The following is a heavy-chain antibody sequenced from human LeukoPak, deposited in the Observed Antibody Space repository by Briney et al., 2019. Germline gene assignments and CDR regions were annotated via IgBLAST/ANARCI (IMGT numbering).Heavy chain of an antibody. Sequence: SETLSLTCAVYGGSFSGYYWSWIRQPAGKGLEWIGRIYTGGSTNYNPSLKSRVTISVDTSKNQFSLKLSSVTAADTAVYYCARGPGYSSSWGFDYWGQGTLVTVSS. CDR1: GGSFSGYY. D-gene: IGHD6-13*01. CDR3: ARGPGYSSSWGFDY. J-gene: IGHJ4*02. V-gene: IGHV4-59*10. CDR2: IYTGGST.